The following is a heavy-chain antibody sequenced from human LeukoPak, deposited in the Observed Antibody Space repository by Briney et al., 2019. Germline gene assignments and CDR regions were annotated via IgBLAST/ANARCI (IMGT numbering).Heavy chain of an antibody. Sequence: GGSLRLSCAASGFTFSSYAMSWVRQAPGQGLEWVSAISGSGGSTYYADSVKGRFTISRDNSKNTLYLQMNSLRAEDTAVYYCARGSSSYALGYFDYWGQGTLVTVSS. V-gene: IGHV3-23*01. CDR3: ARGSSSYALGYFDY. CDR1: GFTFSSYA. CDR2: ISGSGGST. D-gene: IGHD6-13*01. J-gene: IGHJ4*02.